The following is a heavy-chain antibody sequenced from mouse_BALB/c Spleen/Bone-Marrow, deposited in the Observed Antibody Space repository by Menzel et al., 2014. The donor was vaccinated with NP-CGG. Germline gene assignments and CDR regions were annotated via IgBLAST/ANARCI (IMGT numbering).Heavy chain of an antibody. V-gene: IGHV1-69*02. Sequence: VQLQQSGAELVRPGASVKQSCKASGYTFTSYWINWVKQRPGQGLEWIGNIYPSDSYTNYNQKFKDKATLTVDKSSSTAYMQLSSPPSEDSAVYYCTSGNYAYWGQGTLVTVSA. CDR2: IYPSDSYT. CDR1: GYTFTSYW. J-gene: IGHJ3*01. CDR3: TSGNYAY. D-gene: IGHD2-1*01.